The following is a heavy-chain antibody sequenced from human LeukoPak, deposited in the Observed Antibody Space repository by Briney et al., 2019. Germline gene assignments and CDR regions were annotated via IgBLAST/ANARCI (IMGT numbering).Heavy chain of an antibody. J-gene: IGHJ4*02. D-gene: IGHD3-22*01. CDR1: GFTFSNYS. Sequence: GGSLRLSCAASGFTFSNYSMNWVRQAPGKGLEWVSSISSRSTYIYHADSVKGRFTISRDNAKNSLFLQMNSLKTEDTAVYYCTREEPDDSSGYYYGGTNSFDYWGQGTLVTVSS. CDR3: TREEPDDSSGYYYGGTNSFDY. CDR2: ISSRSTYI. V-gene: IGHV3-21*03.